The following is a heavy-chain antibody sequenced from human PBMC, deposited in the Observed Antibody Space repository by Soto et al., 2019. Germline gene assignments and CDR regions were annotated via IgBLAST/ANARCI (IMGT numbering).Heavy chain of an antibody. CDR1: GGSISSGGYS. V-gene: IGHV4-30-2*01. D-gene: IGHD1-7*01. J-gene: IGHJ4*02. Sequence: TLSLTCAVSGGSISSGGYSWSWIRQPPGKGLEWIGYIYHSGSTYYNPSLKSRVTISVDRSKNQFSLKLSSVTAADTAVYYCARGLTGTVDYWGQGTLVTVSS. CDR3: ARGLTGTVDY. CDR2: IYHSGST.